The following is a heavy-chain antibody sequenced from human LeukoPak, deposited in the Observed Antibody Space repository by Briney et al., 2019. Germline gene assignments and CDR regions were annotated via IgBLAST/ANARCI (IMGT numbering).Heavy chain of an antibody. CDR1: GFTVANNY. CDR3: ARGDYGANFPFDY. V-gene: IGHV3-66*01. CDR2: IYSGGST. Sequence: TGGSLRLSCAASGFTVANNYMSWVRQAPGKGLEWVSVIYSGGSTYYADSVKGRFTISRDNSKNTLYLHMNSLRAEDTAVYYCARGDYGANFPFDYWGQGTLVTVSS. J-gene: IGHJ4*02. D-gene: IGHD4-23*01.